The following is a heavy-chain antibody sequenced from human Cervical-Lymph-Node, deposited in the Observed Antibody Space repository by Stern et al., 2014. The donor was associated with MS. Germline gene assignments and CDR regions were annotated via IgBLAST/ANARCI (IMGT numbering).Heavy chain of an antibody. CDR1: GYTFTGYY. CDR3: VRDNNWSLDY. J-gene: IGHJ4*02. Sequence: VQLVQSGAEVKNPGASVKVSCKASGYTFTGYYMHWVRQAPGQGLEWMGRSKTNSGDTNYAQKFQGRVTMTRDTSISTAYMDLSRLISDDTAVYYCVRDNNWSLDYWGQGTLVTVSS. CDR2: SKTNSGDT. D-gene: IGHD1-1*01. V-gene: IGHV1-2*06.